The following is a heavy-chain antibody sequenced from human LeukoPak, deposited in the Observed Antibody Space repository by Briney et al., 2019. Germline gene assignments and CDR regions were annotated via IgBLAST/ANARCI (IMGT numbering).Heavy chain of an antibody. D-gene: IGHD2-21*01. CDR2: FTPSGGST. Sequence: ASVKVSCKASGYTFTSYYMHWVRQAPGQGLEWMGIFTPSGGSTSYAQKFQGRVTTTRDTSTSTVYMELSGLRSEDTAVYYCARGWGIVVGQHSVDAFDIWGQGTMVTVSS. J-gene: IGHJ3*02. CDR3: ARGWGIVVGQHSVDAFDI. V-gene: IGHV1-46*01. CDR1: GYTFTSYY.